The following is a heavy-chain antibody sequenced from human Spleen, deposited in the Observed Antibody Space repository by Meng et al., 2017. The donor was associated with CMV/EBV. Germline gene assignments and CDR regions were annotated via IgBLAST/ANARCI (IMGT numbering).Heavy chain of an antibody. J-gene: IGHJ4*02. D-gene: IGHD4-23*01. CDR2: IKQDGSEK. Sequence: GVTFSSGWKSWVRQATGKGLEWVANIKQDGSEKYYVDSVKGRFTISRDNAKNSLYLQMNSLRAEDTAVYYCARERFGGNSGLYFDYWGQGTLVTVSS. CDR3: ARERFGGNSGLYFDY. CDR1: GVTFSSGW. V-gene: IGHV3-7*01.